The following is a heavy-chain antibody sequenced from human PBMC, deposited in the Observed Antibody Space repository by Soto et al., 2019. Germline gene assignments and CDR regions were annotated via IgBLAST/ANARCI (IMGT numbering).Heavy chain of an antibody. D-gene: IGHD2-15*01. CDR1: GFTFSNYW. Sequence: WGSRRLSCTVSGFTFSNYWMTWVRQTPGEGLEWVANIKRYVREMSYVGSVKGRFTISRDNAKSSLYLQMNTLRAEDTAIYYCARARGSKNMEVWGNGNTVNVSS. J-gene: IGHJ6*04. CDR3: ARARGSKNMEV. V-gene: IGHV3-7*03. CDR2: IKRYVREM.